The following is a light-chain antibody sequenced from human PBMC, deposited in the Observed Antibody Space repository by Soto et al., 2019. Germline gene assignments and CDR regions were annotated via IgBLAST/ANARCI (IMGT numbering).Light chain of an antibody. CDR2: APS. CDR3: QQYNFWPRT. V-gene: IGKV3D-15*01. J-gene: IGKJ1*01. Sequence: EAVLTQSPAILSVSPGERGSLSGRSSESINRNLAWYQQKHGQPPRLLIYAPSTRATDIPARFSGSGSETEFTLTINSLQSEDFAVYYCQQYNFWPRTFGQGTKVEIK. CDR1: ESINRN.